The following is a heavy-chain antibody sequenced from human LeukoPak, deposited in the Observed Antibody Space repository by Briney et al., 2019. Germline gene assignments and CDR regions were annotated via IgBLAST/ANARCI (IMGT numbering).Heavy chain of an antibody. CDR3: AHTSVAVISQNYFDY. Sequence: GGSLRLSCAASAFTFRSYAMSWVRQAPGKGLEWVSAISGSGVNTHYADSVKGRFTISRDNSKNTLYLQMNSLRAEDTALYYCAHTSVAVISQNYFDYWGQGTLVTVSS. CDR2: ISGSGVNT. J-gene: IGHJ4*02. CDR1: AFTFRSYA. V-gene: IGHV3-23*01. D-gene: IGHD3-22*01.